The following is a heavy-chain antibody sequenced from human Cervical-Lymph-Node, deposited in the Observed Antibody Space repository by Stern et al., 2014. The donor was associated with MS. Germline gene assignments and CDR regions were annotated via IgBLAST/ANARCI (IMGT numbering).Heavy chain of an antibody. CDR1: GFSFSAYG. CDR2: TSYDGSNK. Sequence: MQLVESGGGVVQPGRSLRLSCAASGFSFSAYGMPWVRQTPGKGLEWVAVTSYDGSNKDYAASVKGRFTISRDNSKNTLYLQMNRLSAEDTAVYYCAKDRVGYYYGMDVWGQGTTVTVSS. D-gene: IGHD3-10*01. J-gene: IGHJ6*02. CDR3: AKDRVGYYYGMDV. V-gene: IGHV3-30*18.